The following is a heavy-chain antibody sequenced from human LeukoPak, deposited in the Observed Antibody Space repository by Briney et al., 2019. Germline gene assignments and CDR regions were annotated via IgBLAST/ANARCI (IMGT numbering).Heavy chain of an antibody. CDR1: GFTLSDHY. J-gene: IGHJ4*02. V-gene: IGHV3-11*01. Sequence: KTGGSLRLSCTVSGFTLSDHYMSWFRKSPGRGLEWISWITSSGTTIDYADSVKGRFTISRDNTKDSIYLQMNSLRADDTAVYYCARDPDYGAPYWGQGTLVTVSS. D-gene: IGHD4-17*01. CDR3: ARDPDYGAPY. CDR2: ITSSGTTI.